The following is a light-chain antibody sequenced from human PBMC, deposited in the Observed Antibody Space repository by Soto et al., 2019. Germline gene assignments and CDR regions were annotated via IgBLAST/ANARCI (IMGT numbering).Light chain of an antibody. J-gene: IGLJ2*01. CDR2: EDT. Sequence: SYELTQPPSVSVSPGQTASITCSGDKLGNTYASWYQQKPGQSPVLVIYEDTKRPSGIPERFSGSNSGNTATLTISEAQAMDEADYYCQAWDSSTLFGGGTKLTVL. CDR3: QAWDSSTL. V-gene: IGLV3-1*01. CDR1: KLGNTY.